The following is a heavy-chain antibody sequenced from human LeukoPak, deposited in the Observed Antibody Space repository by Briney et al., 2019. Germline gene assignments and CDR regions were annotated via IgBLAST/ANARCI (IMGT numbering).Heavy chain of an antibody. CDR2: ISAYNGNT. CDR3: ARDSGSYHPFDY. CDR1: GYTFTSYG. J-gene: IGHJ4*02. D-gene: IGHD1-26*01. V-gene: IGHV1-18*01. Sequence: ASVKVSCKAAGYTFTSYGISWVRQARGQGLEWMGWISAYNGNTNYAQKLQGRVTMTTDTPTSTAYMELRSLRSDDTAVYYCARDSGSYHPFDYWGQGTLVTVSS.